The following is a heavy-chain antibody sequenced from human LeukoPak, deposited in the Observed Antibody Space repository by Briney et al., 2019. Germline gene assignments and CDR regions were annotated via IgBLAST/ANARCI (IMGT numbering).Heavy chain of an antibody. D-gene: IGHD5-12*01. CDR1: GGTFSSYA. V-gene: IGHV1-69*13. CDR2: IIPIFGTA. J-gene: IGHJ4*02. Sequence: ASVKVSCKASGGTFSSYAISWVRQAPGQGLEWMGGIIPIFGTANYAQKFQGRVTITADESTSTAYMELSSLRSEDTAAYYCARDARYSGYVLDYWGQGTLVTVSS. CDR3: ARDARYSGYVLDY.